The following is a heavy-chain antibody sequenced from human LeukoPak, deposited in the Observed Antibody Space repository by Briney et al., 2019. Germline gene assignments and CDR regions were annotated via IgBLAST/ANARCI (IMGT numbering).Heavy chain of an antibody. J-gene: IGHJ6*03. CDR3: TRDPYTFFDWFDLPLRGMDV. Sequence: ASVKVSCKASGYIFTGYYMHWVRQAPGQGLEWMGWINPNSGGTKYPQKFQGRVTMTRDTSISTAYMELSRLRSDDTAVYYCTRDPYTFFDWFDLPLRGMDVWGKGTTVTISS. CDR2: INPNSGGT. V-gene: IGHV1-2*02. D-gene: IGHD3/OR15-3a*01. CDR1: GYIFTGYY.